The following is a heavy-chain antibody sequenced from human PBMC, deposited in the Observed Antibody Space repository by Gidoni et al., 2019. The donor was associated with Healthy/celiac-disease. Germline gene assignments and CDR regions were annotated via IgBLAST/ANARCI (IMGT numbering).Heavy chain of an antibody. V-gene: IGHV3-15*01. CDR1: GFTFSNAW. J-gene: IGHJ6*02. D-gene: IGHD5-12*01. Sequence: EVQLVESGGGLVKPGGSLRLFCAASGFTFSNAWMRWVRQAPGKGLEWVGRIKSKTDGGTTDYAAPVKGRFTISRDDSKNTLYLQMNSLKTEDTAVYYCTTDEYSGYDDYYYGMDVWGQGTTVIVSS. CDR2: IKSKTDGGTT. CDR3: TTDEYSGYDDYYYGMDV.